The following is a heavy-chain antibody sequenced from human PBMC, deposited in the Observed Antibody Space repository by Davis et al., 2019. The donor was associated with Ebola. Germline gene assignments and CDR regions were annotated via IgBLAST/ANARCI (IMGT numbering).Heavy chain of an antibody. CDR3: ARLTYYYDSSGSPKLYGMDV. Sequence: MPGGSLRLSCAVYGGSFSGYYWSWIRQRPGKGLEWIGEINHSGSTNYNPSLTSRVTISVDTSKNQFSLKLSSVTAADTAVYYCARLTYYYDSSGSPKLYGMDVWGQGTTVTVSS. D-gene: IGHD3-22*01. J-gene: IGHJ6*02. V-gene: IGHV4-34*01. CDR1: GGSFSGYY. CDR2: INHSGST.